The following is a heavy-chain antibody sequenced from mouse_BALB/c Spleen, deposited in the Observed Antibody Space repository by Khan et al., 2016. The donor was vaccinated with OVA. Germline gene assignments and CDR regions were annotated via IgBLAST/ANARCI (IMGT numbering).Heavy chain of an antibody. V-gene: IGHV2-4*02. Sequence: QVQLKESGPGLVQPSQSLSITCTVSGFSLTYYGVHWVRQPPGKGLVWLGVIWSGGSTDYDAAFISRLSFNKDNSKSQVFFQMNSLQADDTAIYYCARFYDYEGYFDVWGAGTTVTVSS. J-gene: IGHJ1*01. CDR2: IWSGGST. CDR3: ARFYDYEGYFDV. CDR1: GFSLTYYG. D-gene: IGHD2-4*01.